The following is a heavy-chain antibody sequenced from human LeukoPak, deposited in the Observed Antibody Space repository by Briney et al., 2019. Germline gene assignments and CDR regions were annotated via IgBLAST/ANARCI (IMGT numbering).Heavy chain of an antibody. Sequence: GGSLRLSCVASGFTFSDYYMSWIRQAPGKGLEWVSYISSSSDYTNYADSARGRFTISRDNAKNSLYLQMSSLRAEDTAVYYGARPPYSSSWDPGWFDPWGQGTLITVTS. V-gene: IGHV3-11*06. CDR2: ISSSSDYT. CDR3: ARPPYSSSWDPGWFDP. D-gene: IGHD6-13*01. J-gene: IGHJ5*02. CDR1: GFTFSDYY.